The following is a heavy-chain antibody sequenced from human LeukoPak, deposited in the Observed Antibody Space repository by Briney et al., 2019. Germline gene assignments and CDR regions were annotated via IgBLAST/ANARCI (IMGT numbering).Heavy chain of an antibody. D-gene: IGHD6-19*01. Sequence: GGSLRLSCAASGFTFSSDAMHWVRQAPGKGLEWVAVISYDGSNKYYADSVKGRFTISRDNSKNTLFLQMNSLRAEDTAVYYCARELSGWYYFDYWGQGTLVTVSS. CDR1: GFTFSSDA. CDR2: ISYDGSNK. V-gene: IGHV3-30*04. J-gene: IGHJ4*02. CDR3: ARELSGWYYFDY.